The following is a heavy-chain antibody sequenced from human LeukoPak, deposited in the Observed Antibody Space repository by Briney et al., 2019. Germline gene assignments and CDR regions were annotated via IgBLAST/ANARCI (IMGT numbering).Heavy chain of an antibody. CDR3: ARMYSSSSELYYYYYMDV. Sequence: SQTLSLTCTVSGGSISSGDYYWSWIRQPPGKGLEWIGYIYYSGSTYYNPSLKSRVTISVDTSKNQFSLKLSSVTAADTAVYYCARMYSSSSELYYYYYMDVWGKGTTVTVSS. D-gene: IGHD6-6*01. J-gene: IGHJ6*03. V-gene: IGHV4-30-4*01. CDR2: IYYSGST. CDR1: GGSISSGDYY.